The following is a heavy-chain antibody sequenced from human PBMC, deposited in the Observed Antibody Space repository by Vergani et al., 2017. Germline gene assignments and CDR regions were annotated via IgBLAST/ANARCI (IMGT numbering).Heavy chain of an antibody. D-gene: IGHD3-16*01. V-gene: IGHV3-9*01. CDR3: AKEWALGAYYFDY. CDR1: GFTFDDYA. Sequence: EVQLVESGGGLVQPGRSLRLSCAASGFTFDDYAMHWVRQAPGKGLEWVSGISWNSGSIGYADSVKGRFTISRDNSKNTLYLQMNSLRAEDTAVYYCAKEWALGAYYFDYWGQGTLVTVSS. J-gene: IGHJ4*02. CDR2: ISWNSGSI.